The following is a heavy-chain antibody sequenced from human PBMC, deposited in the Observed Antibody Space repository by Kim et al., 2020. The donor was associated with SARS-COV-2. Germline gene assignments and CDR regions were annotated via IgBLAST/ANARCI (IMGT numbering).Heavy chain of an antibody. V-gene: IGHV3-30*18. J-gene: IGHJ6*02. CDR2: ISYDGSNK. D-gene: IGHD6-19*01. Sequence: GGSLRLSCAASGFTFSSYGMHWVRQAPGKGLEWVAVISYDGSNKYYADSVKGRFIISRDNSKNTLYLQMNSLRAEDTAVYYCAKVLHSSGWYSYYYYGMDVWGQGTTVTVSS. CDR1: GFTFSSYG. CDR3: AKVLHSSGWYSYYYYGMDV.